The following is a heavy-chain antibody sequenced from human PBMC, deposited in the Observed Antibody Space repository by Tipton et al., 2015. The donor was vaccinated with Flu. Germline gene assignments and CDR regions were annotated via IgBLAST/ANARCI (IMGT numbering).Heavy chain of an antibody. CDR3: ARDLAYYDILTGYQGYYYYGMDV. Sequence: GLVKPSQTLSLTCAISGDSVSSNSAAWNWIRQSPSRGLEWLGRTYYRSKWYNDYAVSVKSRITINPDTSKNQCSLQLNSVTPEDTAVYYCARDLAYYDILTGYQGYYYYGMDVWGQGTTVTVSS. J-gene: IGHJ6*02. CDR2: TYYRSKWYN. D-gene: IGHD3-9*01. CDR1: GDSVSSNSAA. V-gene: IGHV6-1*01.